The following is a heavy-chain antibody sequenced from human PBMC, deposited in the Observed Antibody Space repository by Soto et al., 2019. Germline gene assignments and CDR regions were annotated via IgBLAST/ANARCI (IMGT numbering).Heavy chain of an antibody. Sequence: EVQLVESGGGSVQPGGSLRLSCAASGFTFSSYWMHWVRQAPGKGLVWVSRINSDGTTTHYADSVKGRFTISRDNAKDTLFLQMTTLRVEDTATYYCALTKVVVVPASSDYGMDVWGQGTTVTVSS. CDR3: ALTKVVVVPASSDYGMDV. D-gene: IGHD2-15*01. V-gene: IGHV3-74*01. CDR1: GFTFSSYW. CDR2: INSDGTTT. J-gene: IGHJ6*02.